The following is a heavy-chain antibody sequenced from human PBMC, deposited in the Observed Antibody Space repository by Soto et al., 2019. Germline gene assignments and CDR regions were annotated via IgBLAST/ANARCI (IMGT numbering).Heavy chain of an antibody. CDR2: ISWNSVTI. CDR3: AGARSYWYFHL. V-gene: IGHV3-9*01. D-gene: IGHD1-26*01. Sequence: EVQLVESGGGLVQPGRSLRLSCAASGFTFDDYAMHWVRQAPGKGLEWVSGISWNSVTIGYADSVKGRFTISRDNAKNSLYLLMNSLRAEDRALYYCAGARSYWYFHLWGRGTLVTVSS. CDR1: GFTFDDYA. J-gene: IGHJ2*01.